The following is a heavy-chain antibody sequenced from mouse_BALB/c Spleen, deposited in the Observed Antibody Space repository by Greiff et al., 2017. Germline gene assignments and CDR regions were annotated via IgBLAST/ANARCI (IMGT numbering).Heavy chain of an antibody. J-gene: IGHJ4*01. Sequence: VQLQQSGPELVKPGASVKISCKASGYSFTGYFMNWVMQSHGKSLEWIGRINPYNGDTFYNQKFKGKATLTVDKSSSTAHMELRSLASEDSAVYYCARSDYDYDAGRDYYAMDYWGQGTSVTVSS. CDR2: INPYNGDT. D-gene: IGHD2-4*01. CDR1: GYSFTGYF. V-gene: IGHV1-20*02. CDR3: ARSDYDYDAGRDYYAMDY.